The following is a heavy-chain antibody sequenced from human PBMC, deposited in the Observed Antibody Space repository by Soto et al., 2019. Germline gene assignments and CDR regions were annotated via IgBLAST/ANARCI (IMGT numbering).Heavy chain of an antibody. J-gene: IGHJ6*02. V-gene: IGHV1-69*01. CDR1: GGTFSSYV. D-gene: IGHD1-26*01. Sequence: QVQLVQSGAEVKKPGSSVKVSCKASGGTFSSYVISWVRQAPGQGREWMGGIIVIFGTANYPQKFQGRVTITANESTSTAYMELSSLSSEDTAVYYCASNTGRYNAMDVWGQGTTVTVSS. CDR2: IIVIFGTA. CDR3: ASNTGRYNAMDV.